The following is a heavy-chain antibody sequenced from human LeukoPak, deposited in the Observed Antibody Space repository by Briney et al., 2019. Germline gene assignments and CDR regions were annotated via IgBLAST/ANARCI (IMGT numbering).Heavy chain of an antibody. V-gene: IGHV3-21*01. CDR3: ARDWKTGRPLEY. Sequence: GGSLRLSCAASGFTFSSYSMNWVRQAPGKGLEWVSSISSSSSYIYYADSVKGRFTISRDNAKNSLYLQMNSLRAEDTAVYYCARDWKTGRPLEYWGQGTLVTVSS. J-gene: IGHJ4*02. D-gene: IGHD3-3*01. CDR1: GFTFSSYS. CDR2: ISSSSSYI.